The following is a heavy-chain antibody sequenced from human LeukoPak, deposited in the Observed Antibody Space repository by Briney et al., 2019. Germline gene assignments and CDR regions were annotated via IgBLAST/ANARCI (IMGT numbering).Heavy chain of an antibody. CDR2: IGGTGGNI. CDR3: VRDNYSYRLDV. CDR1: GFTFSDYY. Sequence: PGGSLRLSCAASGFTFSDYYMSWIRQAPGKGLEWVSAIGGTGGNIFYTDSVKGRFTISRDNSKNTLYLHMNSLRAEDTAIYYCVRDNYSYRLDVWGQGTLVTVSS. J-gene: IGHJ4*02. V-gene: IGHV3-23*01. D-gene: IGHD2-21*01.